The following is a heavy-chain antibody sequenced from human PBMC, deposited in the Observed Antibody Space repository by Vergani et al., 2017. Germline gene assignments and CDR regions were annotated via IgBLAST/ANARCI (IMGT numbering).Heavy chain of an antibody. CDR2: ISSSSSTI. CDR3: ASLSGSYFDY. Sequence: EVQLVESGGGLVQPGGSLRLSCAASGFTFSSYSMNWVRQAPGKGLEWVSYISSSSSTIYYADSVKGRFTISRDNAKNSLYLQMNSLRAEDTAVYYCASLSGSYFDYWGQGTLVTVSS. J-gene: IGHJ4*02. CDR1: GFTFSSYS. D-gene: IGHD1-26*01. V-gene: IGHV3-48*01.